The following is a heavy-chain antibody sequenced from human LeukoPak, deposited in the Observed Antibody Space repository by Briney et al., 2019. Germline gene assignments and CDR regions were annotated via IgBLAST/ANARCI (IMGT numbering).Heavy chain of an antibody. CDR3: ARAVVSYDILTGYYTHYYYYYMDV. V-gene: IGHV4-39*07. CDR2: IYYSGST. D-gene: IGHD3-9*01. J-gene: IGHJ6*03. Sequence: SETLSLTCTVSGGSISSSSYYWGWIRQPPGKGLEWIGNIYYSGSTYYNPSLKSRVTISVDTSKNQFSLKLRSATAADTAVYYCARAVVSYDILTGYYTHYYYYYMDVWGKGTTVTVSS. CDR1: GGSISSSSYY.